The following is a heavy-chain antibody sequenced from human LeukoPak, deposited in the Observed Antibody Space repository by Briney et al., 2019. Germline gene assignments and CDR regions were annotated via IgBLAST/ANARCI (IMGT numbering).Heavy chain of an antibody. CDR1: GFTFSSYG. CDR2: ISYDGSNK. CDR3: AKLSSYSSGWG. Sequence: GRSLRLSCAASGFTFSSYGMHWVSQAPGKGLEWVAVISYDGSNKYYADSVKGRFTISRDNSKNTLYLQMNSLRAEDTAVYYCAKLSSYSSGWGWGQGTLVTVSS. V-gene: IGHV3-30*18. J-gene: IGHJ4*02. D-gene: IGHD6-19*01.